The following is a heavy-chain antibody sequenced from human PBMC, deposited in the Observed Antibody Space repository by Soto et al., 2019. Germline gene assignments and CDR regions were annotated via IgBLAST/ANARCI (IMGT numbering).Heavy chain of an antibody. V-gene: IGHV1-18*01. CDR3: ARVAVAAAGTYYGMDV. D-gene: IGHD6-13*01. CDR1: GYTFTSYG. CDR2: ISAYNGNT. Sequence: ASVKVSCKASGYTFTSYGISWVRQAPGQGLEWMGWISAYNGNTNYAQKLQGRVTMTTDTSTSTAYMELSRLRSDDTAVYYCARVAVAAAGTYYGMDVWGQGTTVTVSS. J-gene: IGHJ6*02.